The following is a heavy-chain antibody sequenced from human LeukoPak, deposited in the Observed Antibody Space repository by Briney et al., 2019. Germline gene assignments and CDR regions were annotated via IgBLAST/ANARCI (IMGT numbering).Heavy chain of an antibody. D-gene: IGHD5-12*01. Sequence: GGSLRLSCAASGFTFNTYNMNWVRQAPGKGLEWVSSISSSGTYIFYADSVKGRFTISRDNAKNSLYLHMNSLRAEDTAVFYCARDGTYTDYDPDFDIWGQGTLVTVSS. CDR3: ARDGTYTDYDPDFDI. V-gene: IGHV3-21*01. CDR1: GFTFNTYN. CDR2: ISSSGTYI. J-gene: IGHJ4*02.